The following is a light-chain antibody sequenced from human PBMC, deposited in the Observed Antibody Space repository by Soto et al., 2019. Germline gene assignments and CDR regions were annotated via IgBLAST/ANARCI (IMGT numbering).Light chain of an antibody. J-gene: IGLJ3*02. CDR1: SSNIGSNA. CDR2: SND. CDR3: AAWDDSLSGL. Sequence: QSVLTQPPSASGTPGQRVTISCSGSSSNIGSNAVNWYQQVPGTAPKLLIYSNDQRPSGVPDRFSGSKSGTSASLAISGLQSEDEADYYCAAWDDSLSGLFGGGTKLTVL. V-gene: IGLV1-44*01.